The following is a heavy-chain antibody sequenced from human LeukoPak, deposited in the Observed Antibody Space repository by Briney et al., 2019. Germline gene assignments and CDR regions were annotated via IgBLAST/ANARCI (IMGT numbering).Heavy chain of an antibody. V-gene: IGHV3-64*01. CDR1: GFTFSSYA. D-gene: IGHD2-2*01. CDR2: ISSNGGTT. CDR3: ARDSVRGSTSLLNWFDP. Sequence: GGSLRLSCAASGFTFSSYAMHWVRQAPGKGLEYVSAISSNGGTTYYANSVKGRFAISRDNSKNTLYLQMGSLGAEDMAVYYCARDSVRGSTSLLNWFDPWGQGTLVTVSS. J-gene: IGHJ5*02.